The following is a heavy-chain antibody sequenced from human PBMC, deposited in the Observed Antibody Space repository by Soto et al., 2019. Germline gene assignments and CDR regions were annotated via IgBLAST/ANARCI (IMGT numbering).Heavy chain of an antibody. Sequence: GASVEVSCKDSGFSFTSYAICWVRRSPGQGLEWMGWISAYNGNTNYAHKLQGRVTMTTDTSTSTAYMELRSLRSDDTAVYYCARVGRIKSFGVVMGASDIWGKGTMVPVSS. CDR2: ISAYNGNT. D-gene: IGHD3-3*01. V-gene: IGHV1-18*01. CDR1: GFSFTSYA. CDR3: ARVGRIKSFGVVMGASDI. J-gene: IGHJ3*02.